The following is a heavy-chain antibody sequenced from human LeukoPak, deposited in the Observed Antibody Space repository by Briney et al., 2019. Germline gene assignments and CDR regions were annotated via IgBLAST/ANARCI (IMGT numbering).Heavy chain of an antibody. CDR2: ITSSSIYI. Sequence: PGGSLRLSCAASGFTFSSYTMNWVRQAPGKGLEWVSSITSSSIYIYYADSVKGRFTISRDNAKNSLYLQMNSLRAEDTAIYYCARDKNYYDSSGRRKVTDYWGQGTLVTVSS. CDR1: GFTFSSYT. J-gene: IGHJ4*02. CDR3: ARDKNYYDSSGRRKVTDY. V-gene: IGHV3-21*01. D-gene: IGHD3-22*01.